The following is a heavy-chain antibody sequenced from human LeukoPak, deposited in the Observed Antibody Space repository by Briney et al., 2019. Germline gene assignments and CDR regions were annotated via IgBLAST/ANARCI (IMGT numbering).Heavy chain of an antibody. J-gene: IGHJ5*02. CDR1: GFTYGTST. D-gene: IGHD2-21*01. CDR2: IVVSSGYR. V-gene: IGHV1-58*02. CDR3: AAERYEGGCGWLVP. Sequence: ASVKVSCKTSGFTYGTSTMQWVRQAPGQGLECIGWIVVSSGYREYAQNLGERVTITADMSTSTSYRELRTLEFEDTAVYHCAAERYEGGCGWLVPWGQRPLVRVP.